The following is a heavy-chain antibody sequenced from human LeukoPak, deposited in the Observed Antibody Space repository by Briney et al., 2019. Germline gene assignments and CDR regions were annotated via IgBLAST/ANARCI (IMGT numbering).Heavy chain of an antibody. CDR2: IYYSGST. D-gene: IGHD3-22*01. Sequence: PSETLSLTCTVSGGSISSSSYYWGWIRQPPGKGLEWIGSIYYSGSTNYNPSLKSRVTISVDTSKNQFSLKLSSVTAADTAVYYCARGVNVYYYDSSEPGDAFDIWGQGTMVTVSS. J-gene: IGHJ3*02. CDR3: ARGVNVYYYDSSEPGDAFDI. CDR1: GGSISSSSYY. V-gene: IGHV4-39*07.